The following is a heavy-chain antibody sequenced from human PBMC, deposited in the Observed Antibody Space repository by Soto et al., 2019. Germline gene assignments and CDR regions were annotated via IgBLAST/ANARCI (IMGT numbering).Heavy chain of an antibody. CDR3: YGELIHSSGWYGGLDYYYGMDV. Sequence: GGSLRLSCTASGFTFGDYAMSWFRQAPGKGLEWVGFIRSKAYGGTTEYAASVKGRFTISRDDSKSIAYLQMNSLKTEDTAVYYCYGELIHSSGWYGGLDYYYGMDVWGQGTTVTVSS. CDR2: IRSKAYGGTT. CDR1: GFTFGDYA. D-gene: IGHD6-19*01. V-gene: IGHV3-49*03. J-gene: IGHJ6*02.